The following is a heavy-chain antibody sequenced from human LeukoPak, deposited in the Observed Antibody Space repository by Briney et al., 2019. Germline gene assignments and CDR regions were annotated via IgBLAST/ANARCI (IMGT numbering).Heavy chain of an antibody. J-gene: IGHJ4*02. D-gene: IGHD3-22*01. CDR1: GFTFSSYA. CDR2: IPYDGSNK. V-gene: IGHV3-30-3*01. Sequence: PGRSLRLSCAASGFTFSSYAMHWVRQAPGKGLEWVAVIPYDGSNKYYADSVKGRFTISRDNSKNTLYLQMNSLRAEDTAVYYCARDEGIVVVTTNFDYWGQGTLVTVSS. CDR3: ARDEGIVVVTTNFDY.